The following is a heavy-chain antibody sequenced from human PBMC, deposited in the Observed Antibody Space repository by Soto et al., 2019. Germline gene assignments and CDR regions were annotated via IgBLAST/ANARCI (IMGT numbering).Heavy chain of an antibody. Sequence: QVQLVQSGAEVRRPGTSVMVSCKTSGYTFTDYDINWVRQATGQGLEWMGWMNPNSGNTGYAQNFQGRVSMTRNTATSTAYMELSSLRSDDTAIYYCARDSSTTTPVWGQGTMVTVSS. CDR2: MNPNSGNT. D-gene: IGHD2-2*01. CDR1: GYTFTDYD. J-gene: IGHJ3*01. V-gene: IGHV1-8*01. CDR3: ARDSSTTTPV.